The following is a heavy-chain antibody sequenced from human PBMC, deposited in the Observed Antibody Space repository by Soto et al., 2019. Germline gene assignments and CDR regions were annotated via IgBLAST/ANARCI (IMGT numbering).Heavy chain of an antibody. CDR1: GFSLSTTGVA. CDR2: IYWDDDK. V-gene: IGHV2-5*02. D-gene: IGHD3-22*01. Sequence: QITLKESGPTLVKPAQTLTLTCTFSGFSLSTTGVAVGWIRQPPGKALEWLALIYWDDDKRYSPFLKSRLTITKDTSKSQVVLRMTNMDHVDTATYYCAHRLTSPYDYDGSDYPHVVDIWGQGTMVTVSS. CDR3: AHRLTSPYDYDGSDYPHVVDI. J-gene: IGHJ3*02.